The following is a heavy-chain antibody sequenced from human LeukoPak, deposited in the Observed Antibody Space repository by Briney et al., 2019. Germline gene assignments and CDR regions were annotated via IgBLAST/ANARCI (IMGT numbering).Heavy chain of an antibody. V-gene: IGHV4-39*01. Sequence: SETLSLTCIVSGGSISNTNYYWGWIRQPPGKGLEWIGSIRYSGSTYYNPSLKSRVTISVDTSKNQFSLKLSSVTAADTAVYYCAASATPSSISSFDYCGQGTLVTVSS. J-gene: IGHJ4*02. D-gene: IGHD2-2*01. CDR2: IRYSGST. CDR1: GGSISNTNYY. CDR3: AASATPSSISSFDY.